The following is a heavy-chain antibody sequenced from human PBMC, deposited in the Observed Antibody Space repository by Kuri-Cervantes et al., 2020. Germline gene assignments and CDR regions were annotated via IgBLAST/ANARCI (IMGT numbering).Heavy chain of an antibody. CDR3: ARDPLRPSNNIFSFYMDV. J-gene: IGHJ6*03. CDR1: GGTFSSYA. V-gene: IGHV1-69*06. D-gene: IGHD3-3*02. Sequence: SVKVSCKASGGTFSSYAISWVRQAPGQGLEWMGGIIPIFGTANYAQKFQGRVKITADKSTSTAYMELSSLRSEDTAVYYWARDPLRPSNNIFSFYMDVWGKGTTVTVSS. CDR2: IIPIFGTA.